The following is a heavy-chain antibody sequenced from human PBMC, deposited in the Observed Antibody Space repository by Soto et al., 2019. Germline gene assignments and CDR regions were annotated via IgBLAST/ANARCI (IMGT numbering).Heavy chain of an antibody. D-gene: IGHD3-3*01. CDR1: GYTFTSYY. CDR2: INPSGGST. V-gene: IGHV1-46*03. CDR3: ARGTSGSITIFGVAPNWIDP. Sequence: ASVKVSCKASGYTFTSYYMHWVRQAPGQGLEWMGIINPSGGSTSYAQKFQGRVTMTRDTSTSTVYMELSSLRSEDTAVYYCARGTSGSITIFGVAPNWIDPWGQGTLVTVSS. J-gene: IGHJ5*02.